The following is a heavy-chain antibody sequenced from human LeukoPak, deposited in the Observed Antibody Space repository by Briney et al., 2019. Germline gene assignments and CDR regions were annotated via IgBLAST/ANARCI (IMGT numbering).Heavy chain of an antibody. J-gene: IGHJ6*02. CDR3: ARQGYSSVWYGAGGLDV. Sequence: SETLSLTCTVSGGSISSHFWSWIRQPPGKGLEWIGNIYNSGTTNYNPSLKSRVTISVDTSKNQFSLKLSSVTAADTAVYYCARQGYSSVWYGAGGLDVWGQGTTVTVSS. CDR1: GGSISSHF. D-gene: IGHD6-19*01. V-gene: IGHV4-59*08. CDR2: IYNSGTT.